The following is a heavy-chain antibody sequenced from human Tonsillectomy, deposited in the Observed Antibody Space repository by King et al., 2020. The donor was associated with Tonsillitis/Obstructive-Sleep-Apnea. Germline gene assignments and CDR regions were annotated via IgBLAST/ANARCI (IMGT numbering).Heavy chain of an antibody. V-gene: IGHV3-11*01. J-gene: IGHJ6*03. D-gene: IGHD2-8*01. Sequence: VQLVESGGGLVKPGGSLRLSCAASGFTFSDYYMSWIRQAPGKGLEWVSYISSSGSTIYYADSVKGRFTISRDNAKNALYLQMNSLRAEDTAVYYCARGEGCTNGVCWRTSYYYYYMDVWGKGTTVTVSS. CDR3: ARGEGCTNGVCWRTSYYYYYMDV. CDR2: ISSSGSTI. CDR1: GFTFSDYY.